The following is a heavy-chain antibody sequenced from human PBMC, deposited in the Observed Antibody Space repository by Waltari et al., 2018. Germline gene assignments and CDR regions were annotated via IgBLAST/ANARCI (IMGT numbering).Heavy chain of an antibody. Sequence: QVQLVESGGGVVQPGRSLRLSCAASGFTFSSYGLHWVRQAPGKGLEWVAVISYDGSNKYYADSVKGRFTISRDNSKNTLYLQMNSLRAEDTAVYYCAKDLTPSSSWLYWCQGTLVTVSS. D-gene: IGHD6-13*01. J-gene: IGHJ4*02. V-gene: IGHV3-30*18. CDR1: GFTFSSYG. CDR3: AKDLTPSSSWLY. CDR2: ISYDGSNK.